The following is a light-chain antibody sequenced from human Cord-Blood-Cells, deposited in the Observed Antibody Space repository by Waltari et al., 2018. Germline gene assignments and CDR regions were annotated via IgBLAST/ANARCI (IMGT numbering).Light chain of an antibody. CDR1: QSISSY. CDR2: AAS. CDR3: QQSYSTPPWT. J-gene: IGKJ1*01. V-gene: IGKV1-39*01. Sequence: IQMTQSPSSLSASVGAGVTITCRASQSISSYLNWYQQKPGKAPKHLIYAASSLQSGVPSRFSGSGSGTDFTLTISSLQPEDFATYYCQQSYSTPPWTFGQGTKVEIK.